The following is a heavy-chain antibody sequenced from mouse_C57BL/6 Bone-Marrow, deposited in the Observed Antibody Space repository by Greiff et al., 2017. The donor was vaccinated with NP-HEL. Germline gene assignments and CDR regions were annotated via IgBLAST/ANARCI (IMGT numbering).Heavy chain of an antibody. CDR1: GFTFSSYG. Sequence: EVMLVESGGDLVKPGGSLKLSCAASGFTFSSYGMSWVRQTPDKRLEWVATISSGGSYTYYPDSVKGRFTISRDNAKNTLYLQMSSLKSEDTAMYYCARQAGLYDYDWFDYWGQGTTLTVSS. CDR3: ARQAGLYDYDWFDY. CDR2: ISSGGSYT. D-gene: IGHD2-4*01. V-gene: IGHV5-6*01. J-gene: IGHJ2*01.